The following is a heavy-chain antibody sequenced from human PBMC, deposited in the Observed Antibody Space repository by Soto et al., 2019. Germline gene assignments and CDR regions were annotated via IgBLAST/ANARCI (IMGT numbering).Heavy chain of an antibody. CDR3: TTDSSYYYGSGSYLVGY. Sequence: GGSLRLSCAASGFTFSNAWMSWVRQAPGKGLEWVGRIKRKTDGGTTDYAAPVKVRFTISRDDSKNTLYLQMNSLKTEDTAVYYCTTDSSYYYGSGSYLVGYWGQGTLVTVSS. CDR1: GFTFSNAW. CDR2: IKRKTDGGTT. J-gene: IGHJ4*02. V-gene: IGHV3-15*01. D-gene: IGHD3-10*01.